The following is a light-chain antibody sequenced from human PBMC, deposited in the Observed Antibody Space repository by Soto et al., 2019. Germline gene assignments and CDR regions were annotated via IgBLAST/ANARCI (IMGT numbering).Light chain of an antibody. CDR1: SSDVGSYNL. V-gene: IGLV2-23*01. Sequence: QSALTQPASVSGSPGQSITISCTGTSSDVGSYNLVSWYQQHPGKAPKLIIYDDSKRPSGVSDRFSGSKSGNTASLTISGLQTEDEADYYCCSYADSSTYVFGTGTKLTVL. CDR2: DDS. CDR3: CSYADSSTYV. J-gene: IGLJ1*01.